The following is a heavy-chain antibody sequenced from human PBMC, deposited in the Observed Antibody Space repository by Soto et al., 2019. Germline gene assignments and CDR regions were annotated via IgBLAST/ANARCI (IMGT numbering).Heavy chain of an antibody. V-gene: IGHV3-73*01. CDR3: TRHGVGAPPFDY. CDR1: VFTFSGSG. D-gene: IGHD1-26*01. Sequence: WGSLRISCASSVFTFSGSGMHWVRQASGKGLEWVGRIRSKANSYATAYAASVKGRFTISRDDSKNTAYLQMNSLKTEDTAVYYCTRHGVGAPPFDYWGQGTMVTVSS. CDR2: IRSKANSYAT. J-gene: IGHJ4*02.